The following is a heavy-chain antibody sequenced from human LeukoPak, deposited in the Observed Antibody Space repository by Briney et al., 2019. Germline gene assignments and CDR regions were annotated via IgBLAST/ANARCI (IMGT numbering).Heavy chain of an antibody. CDR3: ARQEGHAGSGSLNWFDP. D-gene: IGHD3-10*01. Sequence: GSLRLSCAASGFTFISYWMSWIRQPPGKGLEWIGEINHSGSTNYNPSLKSRVTISVDTSKNQFSLKLSSVTAADTAVYYCARQEGHAGSGSLNWFDPWGQGTLVTVSS. CDR2: INHSGST. J-gene: IGHJ5*02. CDR1: GFTFISYW. V-gene: IGHV4-34*01.